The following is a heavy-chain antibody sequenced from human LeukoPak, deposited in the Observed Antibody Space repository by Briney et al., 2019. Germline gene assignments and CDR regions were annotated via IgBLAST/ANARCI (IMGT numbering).Heavy chain of an antibody. V-gene: IGHV4-39*01. CDR3: ARKGYTSGWYGNH. D-gene: IGHD6-19*01. CDR2: IFYTGST. Sequence: PGGSLRLSCAASGVTVSSNYMSWVRQPPGKGLEWIGSIFYTGSTYYNPSLKSRVTISVDTSKNQFSLKLSSVTAADTAVYFCARKGYTSGWYGNHWGQGTLVTVSS. CDR1: GVTVSSNY. J-gene: IGHJ5*02.